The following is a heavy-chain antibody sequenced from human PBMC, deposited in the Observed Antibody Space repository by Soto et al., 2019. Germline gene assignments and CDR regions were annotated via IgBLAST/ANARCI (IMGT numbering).Heavy chain of an antibody. CDR3: VKTRRFGQLVPSDX. CDR1: GFTFSSYV. J-gene: IGHJ5*02. V-gene: IGHV3-64D*06. D-gene: IGHD6-6*01. CDR2: IDCDGSNT. Sequence: PGGSLRLSCSASGFTFSSYVMQWVRQAPGKGLEYVSLIDCDGSNTKYADSVKVRFTVSRDNSKSTLFLQMSSLRTDDTAVYYCVKTRRFGQLVPSDXWGQATLVTVSX.